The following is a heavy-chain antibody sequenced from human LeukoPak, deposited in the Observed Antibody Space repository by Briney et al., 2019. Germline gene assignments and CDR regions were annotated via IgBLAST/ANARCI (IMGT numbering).Heavy chain of an antibody. J-gene: IGHJ4*02. CDR2: ISWNSVSI. V-gene: IGHV3-9*01. CDR3: AKDIGSTSWYLGN. Sequence: GGSLRLSCAASGFTFDAYAMHWVRQAPGKGLEWVSGISWNSVSIAYADSVKGRFTISKDNAKNSLYLEMNRLRAVDTALYYCAKDIGSTSWYLGNWGQGTLVTVSS. D-gene: IGHD2-2*01. CDR1: GFTFDAYA.